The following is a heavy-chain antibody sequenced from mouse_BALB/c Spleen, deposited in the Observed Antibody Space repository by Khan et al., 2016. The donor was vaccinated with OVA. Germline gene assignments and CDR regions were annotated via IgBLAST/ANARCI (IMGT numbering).Heavy chain of an antibody. D-gene: IGHD4-1*01. CDR1: GYTFTNYV. Sequence: VQLKESGPELVEPGASVKMSCKASGYTFTNYVIHWVKQKPGQGLEWIGYINPDNAGTRYNEKFKDKATLTSDISSTSAYMELLSLTSEDSAVYDCAREASSWDFSFPYWGQGTLVTVSA. J-gene: IGHJ3*01. CDR2: INPDNAGT. V-gene: IGHV1S136*01. CDR3: AREASSWDFSFPY.